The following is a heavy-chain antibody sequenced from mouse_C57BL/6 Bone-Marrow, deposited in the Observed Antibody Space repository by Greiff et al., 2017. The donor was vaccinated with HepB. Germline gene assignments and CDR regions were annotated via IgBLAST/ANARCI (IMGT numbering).Heavy chain of an antibody. CDR2: IDPSDSYT. V-gene: IGHV1-50*01. D-gene: IGHD2-1*01. Sequence: QVQLQQPGAELVKPGASVKLSCKASGYTFTSYWMQWVKQRPGQGLEWIGEIDPSDSYTNYTQKFKGKATLTVDTASSTAYMQLSSLTSEDSAVYYCGRGGNSLYAMDYWGQGTSVTVSS. CDR1: GYTFTSYW. J-gene: IGHJ4*01. CDR3: GRGGNSLYAMDY.